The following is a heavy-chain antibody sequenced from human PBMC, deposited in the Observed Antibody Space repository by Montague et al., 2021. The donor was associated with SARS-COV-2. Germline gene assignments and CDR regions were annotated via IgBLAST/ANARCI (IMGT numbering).Heavy chain of an antibody. CDR2: INHSGST. Sequence: SETLSLTCAVYGGSFSGYYWSWIRQPPGKGLEWIGEINHSGSTNYNPSLKSRVTISVDTSKNQFSLKLSSVTAADTAVYYCARGYDYVWGSYRYLHWFDPWGQGTLSPSPQ. CDR3: ARGYDYVWGSYRYLHWFDP. D-gene: IGHD3-16*02. J-gene: IGHJ5*02. CDR1: GGSFSGYY. V-gene: IGHV4-34*01.